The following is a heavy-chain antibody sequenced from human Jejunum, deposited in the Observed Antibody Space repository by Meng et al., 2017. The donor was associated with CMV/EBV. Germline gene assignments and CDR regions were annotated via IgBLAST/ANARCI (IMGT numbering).Heavy chain of an antibody. V-gene: IGHV1-18*01. J-gene: IGHJ4*02. CDR3: ARGTPGRSYSDY. CDR2: FVNNVDT. D-gene: IGHD3-10*01. CDR1: GYTFASYG. Sequence: QGLLLQSGAEVKKPGASVSVSCEASGYTFASYGISWLRQAPGQGLEWMGWFVNNVDTYSAQKFQGRVTMTTDTHTSTAFMELRSLRSDDTAVYYCARGTPGRSYSDYWGQGTLVTVSS.